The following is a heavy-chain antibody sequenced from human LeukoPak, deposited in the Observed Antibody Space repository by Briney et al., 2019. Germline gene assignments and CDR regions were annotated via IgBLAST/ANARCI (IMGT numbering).Heavy chain of an antibody. D-gene: IGHD3-22*01. V-gene: IGHV1-69*13. CDR3: ARDWRHYDSSGYCSYYFDY. CDR1: GGTFSSYA. J-gene: IGHJ4*02. CDR2: IIPIFGTA. Sequence: SVKVCCKASGGTFSSYAISWVRQAPGQGLEWMGGIIPIFGTANYAQKFQGRVTITADESTSTAYMELSSLRSEDTAVYYCARDWRHYDSSGYCSYYFDYWGQGTLVTVSS.